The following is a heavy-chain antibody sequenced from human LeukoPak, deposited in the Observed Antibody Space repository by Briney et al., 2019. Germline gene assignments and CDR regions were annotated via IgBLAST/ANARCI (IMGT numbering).Heavy chain of an antibody. J-gene: IGHJ4*02. D-gene: IGHD3-22*01. CDR1: GFTFSSFG. CDR2: IRSKANSYAT. V-gene: IGHV3-73*01. Sequence: GGSLRLSCAASGFTFSSFGIHWVRQASGKGLEWVGHIRSKANSYATAYPASVRGRFTISRDDSRNTAYLQMNSLRTEDTAVYYCTTFRVVVNYYFDYWGQGTLVTVSS. CDR3: TTFRVVVNYYFDY.